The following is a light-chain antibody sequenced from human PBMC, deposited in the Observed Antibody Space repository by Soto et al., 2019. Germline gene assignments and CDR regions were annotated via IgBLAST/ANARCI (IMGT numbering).Light chain of an antibody. CDR1: QSISSW. CDR3: QQYNSTWT. Sequence: DVQMTQSHSTLSASVGDRVTITCRASQSISSWLAWYQQKPGKAPKLLIYDASSLESGVPSRFSGSGSGTEFTLTISSLQPDDFATYYCQQYNSTWTFGQGTKV. V-gene: IGKV1-5*01. CDR2: DAS. J-gene: IGKJ1*01.